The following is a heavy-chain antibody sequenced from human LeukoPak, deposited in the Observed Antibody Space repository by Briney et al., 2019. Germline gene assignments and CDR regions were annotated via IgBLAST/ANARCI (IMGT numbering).Heavy chain of an antibody. V-gene: IGHV3-23*01. J-gene: IGHJ4*02. CDR1: GFTFSSYA. Sequence: GGSLRLSCAASGFTFSSYAMSCVRQAPGKGLEWVSAISCSGGSTYYADSVKGRFTISRDNSRNTLYLQMNSLRAEDTAVYYCAKDIGSDTGGYYSPRGRFDYWGQGTLVTVSS. D-gene: IGHD3-22*01. CDR2: ISCSGGST. CDR3: AKDIGSDTGGYYSPRGRFDY.